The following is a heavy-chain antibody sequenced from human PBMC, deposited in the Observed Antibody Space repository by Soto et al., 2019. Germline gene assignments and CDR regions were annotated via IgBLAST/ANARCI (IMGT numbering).Heavy chain of an antibody. CDR2: IWNDGTKK. D-gene: IGHD6-25*01. CDR1: GFVYSNYA. Sequence: VQLVESGGGVVQPGRSLRLSCAASGFVYSNYAMHWVRLSPGKGLEWVALIWNDGTKKYYMDSVKGRFIISRDNSLKTLHLQMDSLRAEDAAVYFCVRGIPSQYTSDWLYWYFDLWGRGTQVTVS. CDR3: VRGIPSQYTSDWLYWYFDL. V-gene: IGHV3-33*01. J-gene: IGHJ2*01.